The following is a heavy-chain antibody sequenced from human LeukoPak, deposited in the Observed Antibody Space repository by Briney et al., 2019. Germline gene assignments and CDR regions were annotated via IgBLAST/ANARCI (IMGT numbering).Heavy chain of an antibody. V-gene: IGHV5-51*01. CDR2: INPGDSDT. D-gene: IGHD1-26*01. CDR1: GYSFTTYW. Sequence: GESLKISCKGSGYSFTTYWIGWVRQMPGKDLEWLAIINPGDSDTRYSSSFRGQVTISADKSISTAYLQWSSLKASDSAMYYCVRPAASGWYDSWGQGTPVSV. CDR3: VRPAASGWYDS. J-gene: IGHJ5*01.